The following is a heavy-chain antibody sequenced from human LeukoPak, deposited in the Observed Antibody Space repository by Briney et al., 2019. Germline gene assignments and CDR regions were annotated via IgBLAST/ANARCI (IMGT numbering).Heavy chain of an antibody. J-gene: IGHJ4*02. V-gene: IGHV3-23*01. CDR1: GFTFSSYA. D-gene: IGHD1-26*01. Sequence: PGGSLRLPCAASGFTFSSYAMSWVRQAPGKGLEWVSAISGSGGSTYYADSVKGRFTISRDNSKNTLYLQMNSLRAEDTAVYYCANLGIVGATPTFDYWGQGTLVTVSS. CDR2: ISGSGGST. CDR3: ANLGIVGATPTFDY.